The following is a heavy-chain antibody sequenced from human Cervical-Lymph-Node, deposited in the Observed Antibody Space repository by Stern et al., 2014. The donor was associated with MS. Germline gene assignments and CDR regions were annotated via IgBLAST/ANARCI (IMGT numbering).Heavy chain of an antibody. CDR2: IGTAGDT. CDR3: ARGYSGYGNFDY. V-gene: IGHV3-13*01. D-gene: IGHD5-12*01. CDR1: GFTFSSYD. Sequence: VKLVESGGGLVQPGGSLRLSCAASGFTFSSYDMHWVRQATGKGLEWVSAIGTAGDTYYPGSVKGRFTISRENAKNSLYLQMNSLRAGDTAVYYCARGYSGYGNFDYWGQGTLVTVSS. J-gene: IGHJ4*02.